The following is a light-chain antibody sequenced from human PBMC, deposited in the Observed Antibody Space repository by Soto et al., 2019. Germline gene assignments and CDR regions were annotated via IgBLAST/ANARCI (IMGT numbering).Light chain of an antibody. CDR2: KAS. CDR3: QQYTDFQYT. CDR1: QTISSW. V-gene: IGKV1-5*03. Sequence: DIQMTQSPSTLSGSVGDRVTITCRASQTISSWLAWYQQKPGKAPKLLIYKASTLKSGVPSRFSGSGSGTEFTLTISSLHPVDSATYYCQQYTDFQYTFGQGTKVDIK. J-gene: IGKJ2*01.